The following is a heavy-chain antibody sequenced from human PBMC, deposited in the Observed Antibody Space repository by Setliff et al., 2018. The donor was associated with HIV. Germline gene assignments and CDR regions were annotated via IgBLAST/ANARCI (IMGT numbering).Heavy chain of an antibody. Sequence: ASVKVSCKASADIFNAYYIHWVRQAPGQGLEWMGWITPNSDDTNYPQKFEGRVTLTRDTSIATAYMELRSLTSDDTAVYYCARVADRNYDFWSAYEYWGQGTQVTVSS. J-gene: IGHJ4*02. CDR1: ADIFNAYY. V-gene: IGHV1-2*02. CDR2: ITPNSDDT. D-gene: IGHD3-3*01. CDR3: ARVADRNYDFWSAYEY.